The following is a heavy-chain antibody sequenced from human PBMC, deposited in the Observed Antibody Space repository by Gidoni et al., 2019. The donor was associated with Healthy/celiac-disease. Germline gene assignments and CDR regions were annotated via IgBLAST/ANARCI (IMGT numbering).Heavy chain of an antibody. J-gene: IGHJ4*02. CDR1: GGSFSGYY. CDR2: INHSGSP. CDR3: ARADLGGGDY. D-gene: IGHD3-16*01. Sequence: QVQLQQWGAGLLKPSETLSLTCAVYGGSFSGYYWSWIRQPPGKGLEWIGEINHSGSPNYNPSLKSRVTISVDTSKNQFSLKLSSVTAADTAVYYCARADLGGGDYWGQGTLVTVSS. V-gene: IGHV4-34*01.